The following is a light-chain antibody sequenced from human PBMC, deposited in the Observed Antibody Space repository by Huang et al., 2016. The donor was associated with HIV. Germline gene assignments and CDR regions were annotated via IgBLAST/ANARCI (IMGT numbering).Light chain of an antibody. CDR3: QQASGFPFT. V-gene: IGKV1-12*01. Sequence: DIQMTQSPSSVSASIGDRVTITCRASQGVSTWLAWYQQKPGKAPKLLIDAASSLQSGIPSRFSGSGSGADFTLTISSLQPEDFATYYCQQASGFPFTFGPGTKVDIK. CDR2: AAS. J-gene: IGKJ3*01. CDR1: QGVSTW.